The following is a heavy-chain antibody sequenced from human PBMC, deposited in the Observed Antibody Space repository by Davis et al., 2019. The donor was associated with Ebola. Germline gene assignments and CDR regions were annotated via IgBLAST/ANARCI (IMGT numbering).Heavy chain of an antibody. CDR3: ARAHYTRRWGIDV. Sequence: GESLKISCAASGFTFSSYGMHWVRQAPGKGLEWVAVIWYDGSNKYYADSVKGRFTISRDNSKNTLYLQMNSLRAEDTAVYYCARAHYTRRWGIDVWGQGTTVTVSS. CDR2: IWYDGSNK. CDR1: GFTFSSYG. D-gene: IGHD4-11*01. V-gene: IGHV3-33*01. J-gene: IGHJ6*02.